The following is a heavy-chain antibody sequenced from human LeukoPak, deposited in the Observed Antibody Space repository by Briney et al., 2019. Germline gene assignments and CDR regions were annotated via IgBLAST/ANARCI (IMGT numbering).Heavy chain of an antibody. V-gene: IGHV4-38-2*02. CDR2: IYHSGST. D-gene: IGHD5-18*01. Sequence: SETLSFTCTVSGYSISSGYYWGWIRQPPGKGLEWIGSIYHSGSTYYNPSLKSRVTISVDTSKNQFSLKLSSVTAADTAVYYCARAGYSYGTGYYFDYWGQGALVTVSS. CDR3: ARAGYSYGTGYYFDY. J-gene: IGHJ4*02. CDR1: GYSISSGYY.